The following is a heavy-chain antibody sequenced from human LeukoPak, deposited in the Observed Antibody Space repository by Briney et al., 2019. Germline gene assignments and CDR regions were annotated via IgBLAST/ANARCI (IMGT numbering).Heavy chain of an antibody. CDR2: IYYSGST. CDR3: ARDIAAMADY. Sequence: SETLSLTCTVSGGSISSSSYYWGWIRQPPGKGLEWIGSIYYSGSTYYNPSLKSRVTISVDASKNQFSLKLSSVTAADTAVYYCARDIAAMADYWGQGTLVTVSS. V-gene: IGHV4-39*07. CDR1: GGSISSSSYY. D-gene: IGHD5-18*01. J-gene: IGHJ4*02.